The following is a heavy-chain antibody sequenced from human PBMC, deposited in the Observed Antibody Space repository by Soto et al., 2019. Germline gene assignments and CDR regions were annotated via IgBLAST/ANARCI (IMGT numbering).Heavy chain of an antibody. V-gene: IGHV5-10-1*01. D-gene: IGHD2-2*02. CDR3: ERLYCLHNSCYNGDFDY. Sequence: GDSLKISCKGSGYSFTNNWISWVRQMPGKGLEWMGRIDPRDSYTNYSPSFQGHVTISVDKSDNTSYLQWSSLKASETAMYFCERLYCLHNSCYNGDFDYWGRGTLVTVSS. CDR2: IDPRDSYT. CDR1: GYSFTNNW. J-gene: IGHJ4*01.